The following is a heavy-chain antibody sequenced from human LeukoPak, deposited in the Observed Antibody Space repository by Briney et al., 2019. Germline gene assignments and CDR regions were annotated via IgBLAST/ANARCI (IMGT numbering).Heavy chain of an antibody. D-gene: IGHD5-18*01. J-gene: IGHJ4*02. Sequence: SVKVSCKASGGTFSSYAISWVRQAPGQGLEWMGGIIPIFGTANYAQKFQGRVTITADESTSTAYMELSSLRSEDTAVYYCARDRGYSGVWDYWGQGTLVTVSS. V-gene: IGHV1-69*13. CDR3: ARDRGYSGVWDY. CDR1: GGTFSSYA. CDR2: IIPIFGTA.